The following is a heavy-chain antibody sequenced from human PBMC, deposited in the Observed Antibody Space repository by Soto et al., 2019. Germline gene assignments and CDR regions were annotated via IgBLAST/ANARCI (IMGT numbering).Heavy chain of an antibody. CDR1: GFSLSTSGVG. V-gene: IGHV2-5*02. J-gene: IGHJ5*02. CDR3: ARRRRVSEGGTTRWWFDP. Sequence: QITLKESGPTLVKPTQTLTLTCTVSGFSLSTSGVGVGWIRQPPGKALEWLAVIYWDDDKRYSPSLKSRLTITKDTSKNQVVLTSTNMDAVDTCTYYCARRRRVSEGGTTRWWFDPWGQGNQVTVSS. CDR2: IYWDDDK. D-gene: IGHD1-7*01.